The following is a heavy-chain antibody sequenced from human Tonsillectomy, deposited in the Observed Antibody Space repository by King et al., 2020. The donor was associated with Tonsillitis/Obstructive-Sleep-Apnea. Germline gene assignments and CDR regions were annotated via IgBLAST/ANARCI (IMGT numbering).Heavy chain of an antibody. D-gene: IGHD3-22*01. Sequence: QLVQSGAEVKKPGSSVKVSCKASGGTFSSYAISWVRQAPGQGLEWMGGIIPILGIANYAQKFQGRVTITADKSTSTAYMELSSLRSEDTAVYYCAREGYYDSSRGEYYFDYWGQGTLVTVSS. CDR2: IIPILGIA. CDR1: GGTFSSYA. CDR3: AREGYYDSSRGEYYFDY. V-gene: IGHV1-69*10. J-gene: IGHJ4*02.